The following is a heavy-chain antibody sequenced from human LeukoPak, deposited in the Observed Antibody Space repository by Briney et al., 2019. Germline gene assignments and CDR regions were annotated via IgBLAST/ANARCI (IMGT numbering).Heavy chain of an antibody. Sequence: SETLSLTCTVSGDFITAYYWSWLRQPPGKGLEWIGYVYYSGSTDYNPSLRRRVTISLDMSKHQFSLNLTSVTAADTAVYYCASNTGTVFDYWGQGALVTVSS. CDR1: GDFITAYY. V-gene: IGHV4-59*01. CDR2: VYYSGST. CDR3: ASNTGTVFDY. J-gene: IGHJ4*02. D-gene: IGHD7-27*01.